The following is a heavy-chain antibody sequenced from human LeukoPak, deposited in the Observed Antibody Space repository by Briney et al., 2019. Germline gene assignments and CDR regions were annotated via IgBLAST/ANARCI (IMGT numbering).Heavy chain of an antibody. D-gene: IGHD3-16*02. CDR2: INTSGST. CDR1: GGSINSYY. CDR3: ARDSGRYFRLDY. Sequence: SETLSLTCSVSGGSINSYYWNWIRQPAGKGLEWIGRINTSGSTNYNPSLKSRVTMSVDTSKNQFSLKLSSVTAADTAVYYCARDSGRYFRLDYWGQGTPVTVSS. J-gene: IGHJ4*02. V-gene: IGHV4-4*07.